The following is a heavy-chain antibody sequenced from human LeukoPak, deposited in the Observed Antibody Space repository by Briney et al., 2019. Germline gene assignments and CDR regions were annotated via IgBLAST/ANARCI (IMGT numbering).Heavy chain of an antibody. CDR1: GFPFSKYG. Sequence: PGGSLRPSCAASGFPFSKYGMHWVRQAPGKGLEWVAYMQLDGGNKRYADSVKGRFTISRDNSKNTLFLQMNMLKAEDTAVYYCAKKRPGNGDIFDSWGQGTLLTVSS. CDR2: MQLDGGNK. V-gene: IGHV3-30*02. J-gene: IGHJ4*02. D-gene: IGHD2-8*01. CDR3: AKKRPGNGDIFDS.